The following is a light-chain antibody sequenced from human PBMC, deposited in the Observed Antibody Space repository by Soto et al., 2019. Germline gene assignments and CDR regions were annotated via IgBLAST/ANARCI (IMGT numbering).Light chain of an antibody. V-gene: IGLV3-21*02. CDR1: NIGSKS. CDR2: DDS. Sequence: SYELTQPPSVSVAPGQTARITCGGKNIGSKSVQWYQQKSGQAPVLVVYDDSGRPSGIPERFSGANSGNTATLTISRVEAGDEADYHCQVWDSRSDQVVFGGGTKLTVL. CDR3: QVWDSRSDQVV. J-gene: IGLJ2*01.